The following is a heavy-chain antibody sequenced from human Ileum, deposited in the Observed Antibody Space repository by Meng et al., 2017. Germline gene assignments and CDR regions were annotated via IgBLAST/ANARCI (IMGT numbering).Heavy chain of an antibody. J-gene: IGHJ4*02. CDR3: ASGSGSLDY. V-gene: IGHV6-1*02. Sequence: QKGPGSWRPSPTLSLASAVSGGIVSSKIAVWKWIGQSPLRGLEWLGRTYYRSKWYSEYAVSVKSRISTTPDTSKNQFSLQMNSVTLEDTAVDYCASGSGSLDYWGPGTLVTVSS. D-gene: IGHD3-3*01. CDR1: GGIVSSKIAV. CDR2: TYYRSKWYS.